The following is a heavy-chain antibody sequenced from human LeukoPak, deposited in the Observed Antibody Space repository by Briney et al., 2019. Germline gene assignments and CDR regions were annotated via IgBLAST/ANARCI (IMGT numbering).Heavy chain of an antibody. CDR2: ISYDGSNK. D-gene: IGHD6-6*01. V-gene: IGHV3-30*18. Sequence: GGSLRLSCAASGFTFSSYGMHWVRQAPGKGLEWVAVISYDGSNKYYADSVKGRFTISRDNSKNTLYVQMNSLRAEDTAVYYCAKSWQYSKTWVDYWGQGTLVTVSS. CDR3: AKSWQYSKTWVDY. J-gene: IGHJ4*02. CDR1: GFTFSSYG.